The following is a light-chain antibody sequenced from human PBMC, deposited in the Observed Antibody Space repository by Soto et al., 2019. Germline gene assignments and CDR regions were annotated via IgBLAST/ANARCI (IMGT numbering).Light chain of an antibody. CDR1: QSVSSY. Sequence: EIVLTQSPATLSLSPGERATLSCRASQSVSSYLAWYQQKPGQAPRLLIYDASNRAAGIPARFSGGGSGTDFTLTISSLEPEDFAVYYCQQRSNWPPMYTFGQGTKLEIK. CDR2: DAS. CDR3: QQRSNWPPMYT. V-gene: IGKV3-11*01. J-gene: IGKJ2*01.